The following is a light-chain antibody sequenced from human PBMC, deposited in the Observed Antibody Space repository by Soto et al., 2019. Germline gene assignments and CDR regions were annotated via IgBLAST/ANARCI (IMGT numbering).Light chain of an antibody. Sequence: EIVMTQSPATLSVSPGERATLSCRASQSVSGTYLAWYQQKPGQAPRLLIYGVSIRATGIPDRFSGSGSGTDFTLTISRLEPEDFAVYYCQQYGSSPETFGQGTKVDIK. V-gene: IGKV3-20*01. CDR3: QQYGSSPET. CDR2: GVS. J-gene: IGKJ1*01. CDR1: QSVSGTY.